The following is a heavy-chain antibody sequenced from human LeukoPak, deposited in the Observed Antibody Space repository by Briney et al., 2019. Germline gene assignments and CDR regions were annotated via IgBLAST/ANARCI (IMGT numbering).Heavy chain of an antibody. V-gene: IGHV1-2*02. CDR3: AKSSTSGSGSYYPYYFGMDV. D-gene: IGHD3-10*01. CDR1: GSTFTGYY. Sequence: ASVKVSCKASGSTFTGYYMHWVRQAPGQGLEWMGWINPNSGGTNYAQEFQGRVTMTRDTSISTAYMELSRLRSDDTALYYCAKSSTSGSGSYYPYYFGMDVWGQGTTVTVFS. J-gene: IGHJ6*02. CDR2: INPNSGGT.